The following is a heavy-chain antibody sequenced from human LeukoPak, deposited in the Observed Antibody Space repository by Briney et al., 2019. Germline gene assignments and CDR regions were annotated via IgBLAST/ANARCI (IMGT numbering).Heavy chain of an antibody. V-gene: IGHV3-23*01. CDR3: AKRGYYYDSSGYYYFDY. D-gene: IGHD3-22*01. J-gene: IGHJ4*02. CDR2: ISGSGGSI. CDR1: GFTFSSYA. Sequence: GGSLRLSCAASGFTFSSYAMSWVRQAPGKGLEWVSNISGSGGSIYYADSVKGRFTISRDNSKNTLYLQMNSLRAEDTAVYYCAKRGYYYDSSGYYYFDYWGQGTLVTVSS.